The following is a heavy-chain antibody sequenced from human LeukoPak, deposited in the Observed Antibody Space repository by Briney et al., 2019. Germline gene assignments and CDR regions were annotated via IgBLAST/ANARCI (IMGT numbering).Heavy chain of an antibody. V-gene: IGHV3-23*01. CDR1: GFTFSSYA. J-gene: IGHJ4*02. Sequence: GGSLRLSCAASGFTFSSYAMSWVRQAPGKGLQWVSAISGSGSSTYYADSVKGRFTISRDNSKNTLFLQMNSLRAEDTAVYYCAGSSCGGNCYSGFDYWGQGTLVTVSS. D-gene: IGHD2-21*02. CDR2: ISGSGSST. CDR3: AGSSCGGNCYSGFDY.